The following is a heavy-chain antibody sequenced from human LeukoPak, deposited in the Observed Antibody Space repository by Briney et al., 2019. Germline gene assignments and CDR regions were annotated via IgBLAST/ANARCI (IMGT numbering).Heavy chain of an antibody. Sequence: ASVKVSCKASGYTFTSYYMHWVRQAPGQGLEWMGIINPSSGSTSYAQKFQGRVTMTRDTSTSTVYMELSSLRSEDTAVYYCARDQRYYDSSGYYTPPRYYFDYWGQGTLVTVSS. D-gene: IGHD3-22*01. CDR3: ARDQRYYDSSGYYTPPRYYFDY. J-gene: IGHJ4*02. CDR1: GYTFTSYY. V-gene: IGHV1-46*01. CDR2: INPSSGST.